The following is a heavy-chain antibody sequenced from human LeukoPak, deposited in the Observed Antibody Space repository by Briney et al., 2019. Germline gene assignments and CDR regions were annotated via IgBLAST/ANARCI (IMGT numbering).Heavy chain of an antibody. D-gene: IGHD5-24*01. J-gene: IGHJ3*02. CDR1: GFTFSSYW. CDR3: ARLVDDYLDAFDI. V-gene: IGHV3-74*01. Sequence: PGRSLRLSCAASGFTFSSYWMHWVRQAPGKGLVWVSRVNSDGRTTSYADSVRGRFTTSRDNAKNTLYLQMNSRRAEDTAVYYCARLVDDYLDAFDIWGQGTMVTVSS. CDR2: VNSDGRTT.